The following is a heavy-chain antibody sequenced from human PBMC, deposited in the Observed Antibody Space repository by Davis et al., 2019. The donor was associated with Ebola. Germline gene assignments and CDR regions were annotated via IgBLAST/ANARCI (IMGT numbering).Heavy chain of an antibody. J-gene: IGHJ6*02. D-gene: IGHD3-10*01. CDR3: AHGSGSYSYRYYYYGMDV. CDR2: IYSGGST. V-gene: IGHV3-66*02. Sequence: GESLKISCAASGFTVSSNYMSWVRQAPGKGLEWVSVIYSGGSTYYADSVKGRFTISRDNSKNTLYLQMNSLRAEDTAVYYCAHGSGSYSYRYYYYGMDVWGQGTTVTVSS. CDR1: GFTVSSNY.